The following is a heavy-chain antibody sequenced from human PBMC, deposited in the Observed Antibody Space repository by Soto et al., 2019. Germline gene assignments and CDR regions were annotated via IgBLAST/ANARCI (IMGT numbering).Heavy chain of an antibody. D-gene: IGHD3-3*01. J-gene: IGHJ4*02. V-gene: IGHV3-23*01. CDR3: AREDFCSLSGAGVDS. CDR1: GFTFTSYA. CDR2: ISGSGGGT. Sequence: EVQLLESGGGLVQPGGSLRLSCSASGFTFTSYAMSWVRQAPGKGLEWVSGISGSGGGTKSADSGKGRLTISRDNFKTMLYLLMNRLIAVDKAVYSCAREDFCSLSGAGVDSWGQGTVVTVSP.